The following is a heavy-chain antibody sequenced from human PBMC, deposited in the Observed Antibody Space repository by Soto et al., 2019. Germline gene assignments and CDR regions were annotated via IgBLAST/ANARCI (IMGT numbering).Heavy chain of an antibody. Sequence: SETLSLTCTVSGGSISSYYWSWIRQPAGKGLEWIGRIYTSGSTNYNPSLKSRVTRSVDTSKNQFSLKLSSVTAADTAVYYCARESWLRNYYYYGMDVWGQGTTVTVSS. V-gene: IGHV4-4*07. CDR1: GGSISSYY. D-gene: IGHD5-12*01. CDR3: ARESWLRNYYYYGMDV. J-gene: IGHJ6*02. CDR2: IYTSGST.